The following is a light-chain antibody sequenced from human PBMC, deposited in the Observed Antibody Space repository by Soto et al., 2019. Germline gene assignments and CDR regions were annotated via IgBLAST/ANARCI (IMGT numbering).Light chain of an antibody. J-gene: IGKJ1*01. CDR3: QQYNDYWT. CDR2: QAS. V-gene: IGKV1-5*03. CDR1: QSLNIW. Sequence: DTQMTQSPSTLSASVGDRVTITCRASQSLNIWLAWYQQKPGRAPQLLIYQASTLASGVPSRFSGSGSGSEFTLTISRLQPDDFATYYCQQYNDYWTFGQGTKVEIK.